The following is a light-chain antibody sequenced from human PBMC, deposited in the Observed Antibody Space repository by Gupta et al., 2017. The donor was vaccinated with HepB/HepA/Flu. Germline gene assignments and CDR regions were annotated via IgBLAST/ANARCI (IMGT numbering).Light chain of an antibody. CDR2: AAS. J-gene: IGKJ1*01. CDR1: QDINTD. Sequence: IQMTQSPSSLSASVGDRVTITCLASQDINTDLSWYHQAPGKAPKILLSAASNVQSVVPSRFIGSGSCTAFALTISSLLPEDFATYYCRQDYSYPMTFGQGTKVEIK. V-gene: IGKV1-6*01. CDR3: RQDYSYPMT.